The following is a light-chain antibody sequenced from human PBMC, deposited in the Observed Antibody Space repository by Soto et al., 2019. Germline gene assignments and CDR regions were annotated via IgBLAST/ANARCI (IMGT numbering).Light chain of an antibody. CDR1: QSISTE. V-gene: IGKV3-15*01. Sequence: EIAMTQSPATLSVSPGERATLSCRASQSISTELAWYQQLPGQPPRLLIYSASTRATGVPARFTRSGSGSEFTLTISGLQAEDFAIYYCQQCHNWPLTFGQGTRLEI. CDR2: SAS. CDR3: QQCHNWPLT. J-gene: IGKJ2*01.